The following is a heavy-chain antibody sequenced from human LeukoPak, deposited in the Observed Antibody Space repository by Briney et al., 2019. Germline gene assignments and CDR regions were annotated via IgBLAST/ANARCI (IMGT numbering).Heavy chain of an antibody. CDR1: GYTFTGHY. V-gene: IGHV1-2*02. CDR3: ARAAIAVAGDYHYHYMDI. Sequence: GASVKVSCKASGYTFTGHYMHWVRQAPGQRLEWMGWIYPTSGDIDYSHIFEARVTMTRDTSISTAYMELSSLTSDDTAVYYCARAAIAVAGDYHYHYMDIWGKGTTVTVSS. D-gene: IGHD6-19*01. CDR2: IYPTSGDI. J-gene: IGHJ6*03.